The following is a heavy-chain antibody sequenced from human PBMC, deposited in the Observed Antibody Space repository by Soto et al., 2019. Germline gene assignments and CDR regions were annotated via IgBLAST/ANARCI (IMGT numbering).Heavy chain of an antibody. J-gene: IGHJ4*02. CDR2: TSYTGNT. CDR1: GGSITSYH. D-gene: IGHD6-13*01. CDR3: ARGGPRGSSWYQIHGGWYIDY. Sequence: SETLSLTCIVSGGSITSYHWSWIRQFPGKGLEWIAYTSYTGNTNYNPSLKSRVTISVDTSKNQFSLKLSSVTAADTAVYYCARGGPRGSSWYQIHGGWYIDYWGQGTLVTVSS. V-gene: IGHV4-59*12.